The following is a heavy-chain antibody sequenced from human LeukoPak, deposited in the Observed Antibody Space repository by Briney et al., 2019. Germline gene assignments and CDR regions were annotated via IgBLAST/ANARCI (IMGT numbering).Heavy chain of an antibody. CDR2: ISSSSSYI. V-gene: IGHV3-11*06. Sequence: GGSLRLSCAASGFTFSDYYMSWIRQAPGKGLEGVSSISSSSSYIYYADSVKGRFTISRDNAKNSLYLQMNSLRAEDTAVYYCARDELYGMDVWGQGTTVTVSS. CDR1: GFTFSDYY. CDR3: ARDELYGMDV. J-gene: IGHJ6*02. D-gene: IGHD1-26*01.